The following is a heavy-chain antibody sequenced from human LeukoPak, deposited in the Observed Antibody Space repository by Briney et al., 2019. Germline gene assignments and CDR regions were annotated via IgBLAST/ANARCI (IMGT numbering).Heavy chain of an antibody. J-gene: IGHJ4*02. V-gene: IGHV3-23*01. D-gene: IGHD1-1*01. CDR3: ASASNWNDCFDY. CDR2: ISGSGGST. Sequence: GGSLRLSCAASGFTFSSYGMSWVRQAPGKGLEWVSAISGSGGSTYYADSVKGRFTISRDNSKNTLYLQMNSLRAEDTAVYYCASASNWNDCFDYWGQGTLATVSS. CDR1: GFTFSSYG.